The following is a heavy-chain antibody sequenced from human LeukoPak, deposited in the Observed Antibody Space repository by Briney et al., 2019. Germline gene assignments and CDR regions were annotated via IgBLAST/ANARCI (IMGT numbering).Heavy chain of an antibody. CDR1: GFTFSSYS. CDR2: IGTSSSTHI. J-gene: IGHJ4*02. V-gene: IGHV3-21*01. D-gene: IGHD2-2*01. CDR3: AREGPVDCSSTSCYADY. Sequence: GGSLRLSCAASGFTFSSYSMNWVRQAPGKGPEWVSSIGTSSSTHIYYADSVKGRFTISRDNAKNSLSLQMNSLRGEDTVVYYCAREGPVDCSSTSCYADYWGQGTLVTVSS.